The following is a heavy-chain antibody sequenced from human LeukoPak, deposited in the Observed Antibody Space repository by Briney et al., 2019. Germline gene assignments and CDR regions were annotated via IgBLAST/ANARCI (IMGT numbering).Heavy chain of an antibody. J-gene: IGHJ3*02. V-gene: IGHV4-39*07. CDR3: ARYSSSWYGNAFDI. CDR1: GGSVTTTPYY. D-gene: IGHD6-13*01. CDR2: IYSSGTT. Sequence: PSETLSLICTVSGGSVTTTPYYWAWIRQSPGKGLEWIGNIYSSGTTYYNPSLKSRVTISVDTSKNQFSLKLSSVTAADTAVYYCARYSSSWYGNAFDIWGQGTMVTVSS.